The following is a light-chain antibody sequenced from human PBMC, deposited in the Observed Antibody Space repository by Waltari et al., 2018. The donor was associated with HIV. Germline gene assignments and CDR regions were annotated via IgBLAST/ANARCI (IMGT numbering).Light chain of an antibody. CDR2: GAS. CDR1: QNILRS. Sequence: DIQMTQSPSSLSASTGDRITITCRASQNILRSLNWFQQKPGKAPQLLIYGASTLQSGVSSRFSGASSGTDFTLTISSLQPEDFATYYCQQSYSTPGYTFGQGTKLEIK. CDR3: QQSYSTPGYT. J-gene: IGKJ2*01. V-gene: IGKV1-39*01.